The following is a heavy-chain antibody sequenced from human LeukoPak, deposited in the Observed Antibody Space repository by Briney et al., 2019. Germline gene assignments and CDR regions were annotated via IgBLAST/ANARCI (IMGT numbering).Heavy chain of an antibody. CDR2: ISSSSSYI. Sequence: KTGGSLRLSCAASGFTFSSYSMNWVRQAPGKGLEWVSSISSSSSYIYYADSVKGRFTISRDSAKNSLYLQMNSLRAEDTAVYYCARAGDFWSGYYLDWFDPWGQGTLVTVSS. D-gene: IGHD3-3*01. V-gene: IGHV3-21*01. CDR3: ARAGDFWSGYYLDWFDP. J-gene: IGHJ5*02. CDR1: GFTFSSYS.